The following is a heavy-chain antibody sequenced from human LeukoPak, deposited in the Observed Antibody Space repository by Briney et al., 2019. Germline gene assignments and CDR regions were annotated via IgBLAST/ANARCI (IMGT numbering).Heavy chain of an antibody. CDR2: ISGSGGST. J-gene: IGHJ4*02. CDR3: AKARRYSSSSY. Sequence: GGSLRLSCAASGFTFSSYGMSWVRQAPGKGLEWVSAISGSGGSTYYADSVKGRFTISRDNSKNTLYLQMNSLRAEDTAVYYCAKARRYSSSSYWGQGTLVTVSS. V-gene: IGHV3-23*01. CDR1: GFTFSSYG. D-gene: IGHD6-6*01.